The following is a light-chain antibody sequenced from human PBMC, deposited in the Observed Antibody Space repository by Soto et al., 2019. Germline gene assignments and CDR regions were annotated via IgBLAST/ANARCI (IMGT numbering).Light chain of an antibody. V-gene: IGKV1-33*01. J-gene: IGKJ2*01. CDR1: QDISNT. Sequence: DIQMTQSPSSLSASVGDRVTITCQASQDISNTLSGYQQKPGKAPKLLITDAATLEAGVPSRFSGSGSGTDFTFTISSLQPEDIATYFCLQHDHVPTFGLGTKLEVK. CDR3: LQHDHVPT. CDR2: DAA.